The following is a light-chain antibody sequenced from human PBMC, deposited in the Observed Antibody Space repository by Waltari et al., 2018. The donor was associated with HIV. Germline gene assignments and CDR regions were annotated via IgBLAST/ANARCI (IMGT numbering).Light chain of an antibody. J-gene: IGLJ2*01. CDR2: EGY. CDR1: SIDVGSFNL. Sequence: QSALTQPASVSGSPGQSITISCTGTSIDVGSFNLVSWYQQHPDKAPTLIFYEGYKRPSGVSTRFSGSKSGITASLRIADLQSEDEAVYSCSAYSGRTQTVLFGGGTALTVL. CDR3: SAYSGRTQTVL. V-gene: IGLV2-23*01.